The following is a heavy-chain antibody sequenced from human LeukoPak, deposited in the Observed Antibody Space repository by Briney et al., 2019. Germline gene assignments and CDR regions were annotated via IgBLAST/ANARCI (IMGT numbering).Heavy chain of an antibody. J-gene: IGHJ6*03. Sequence: PSETLSLTCTVSGGSISSGSYYWSWIRQPAGKGLEWIGRIYTSGSTNYNPSLKSRVTISVDTSKNQFSLKLSSVTAADTAVYYCARRGRGYISNYYYMDVWGKGTTVTVSS. CDR1: GGSISSGSYY. CDR2: IYTSGST. CDR3: ARRGRGYISNYYYMDV. V-gene: IGHV4-61*02. D-gene: IGHD5-24*01.